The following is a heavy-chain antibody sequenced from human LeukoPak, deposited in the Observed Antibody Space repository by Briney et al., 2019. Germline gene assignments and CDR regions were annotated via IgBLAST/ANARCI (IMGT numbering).Heavy chain of an antibody. V-gene: IGHV4-34*01. CDR3: ARGQGRGYYYGMDV. CDR1: GGSFSGYY. CDR2: INHSGST. Sequence: SETLSLTCAVYGGSFSGYYWSWIRQPPGKGLEWIGEINHSGSTSYNPSLKSRVTISVDTSKNQFSLKLSSVTAADTAVYYCARGQGRGYYYGMDVWGKGTTVTVSS. J-gene: IGHJ6*04. D-gene: IGHD3-10*01.